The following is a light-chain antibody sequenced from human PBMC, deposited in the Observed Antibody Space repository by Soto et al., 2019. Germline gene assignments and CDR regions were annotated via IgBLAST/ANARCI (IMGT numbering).Light chain of an antibody. J-gene: IGKJ4*01. CDR3: LQHDFYPRT. CDR2: ATS. V-gene: IGKV1-17*02. CDR1: QAIRNS. Sequence: DIQMTQSPSSLSASVGDRVTITCRASQAIRNSLGWYQQKPGKAPKRLIYATSSLEGGVPPRFSGSGSATEFTLTINNLQPEDFATYYCLQHDFYPRTFGGGTTVEI.